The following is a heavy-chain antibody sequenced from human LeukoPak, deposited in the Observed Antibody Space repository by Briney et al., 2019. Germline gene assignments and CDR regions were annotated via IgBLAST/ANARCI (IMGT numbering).Heavy chain of an antibody. V-gene: IGHV3-74*01. CDR3: ARGAEGHNYGELDS. CDR1: GFTFSTYW. D-gene: IGHD5-18*01. CDR2: IHYDGTYT. J-gene: IGHJ5*01. Sequence: GGSLRLSCAAYGFTFSTYWMHWVRQLPGKGLVWLSRIHYDGTYTTYVDSVRGRFTISRDNTKSTLYLQMNSLRADDTAVYYCARGAEGHNYGELDSWGQGTLVTVSS.